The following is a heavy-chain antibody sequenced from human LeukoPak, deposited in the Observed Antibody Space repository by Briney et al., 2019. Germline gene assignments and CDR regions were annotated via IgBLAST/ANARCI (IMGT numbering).Heavy chain of an antibody. CDR2: ISGSGGST. D-gene: IGHD3-22*01. Sequence: GGSLRLSCAASGFTFSSYGMSWVRQAPGKGLVWVSAISGSGGSTYYADSVKGRFTISRDNSKNTLYLQMNSLRAEDTAVYYCAKDYYDSSGYYRPAYYFDYWGQGTLVTVSS. V-gene: IGHV3-23*01. CDR3: AKDYYDSSGYYRPAYYFDY. CDR1: GFTFSSYG. J-gene: IGHJ4*02.